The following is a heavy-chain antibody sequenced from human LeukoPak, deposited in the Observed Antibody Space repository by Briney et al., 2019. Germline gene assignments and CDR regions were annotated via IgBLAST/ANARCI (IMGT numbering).Heavy chain of an antibody. CDR1: GFTFTSSA. J-gene: IGHJ3*02. CDR2: IVVGSGNT. Sequence: SVKVSCKASGFTFTSSAMQWVRQARGQRLEWIGWIVVGSGNTNYAQKFQERVTITRDMSTSTAYMELSSLRSEDTAVYYCAAYSSSWYNAFDIWGQGTMVTVSS. CDR3: AAYSSSWYNAFDI. V-gene: IGHV1-58*02. D-gene: IGHD6-13*01.